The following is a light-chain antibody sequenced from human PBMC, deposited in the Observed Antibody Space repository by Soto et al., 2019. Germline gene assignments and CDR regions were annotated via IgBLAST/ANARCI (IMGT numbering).Light chain of an antibody. V-gene: IGKV1-17*01. J-gene: IGKJ1*01. CDR1: QAIRND. CDR2: AAS. Sequence: DIQMTQSPSSLSASVGDRITITCRASQAIRNDLAWFQQTPGKAPKRLIYAASSLQSGVPSRFSGSGSGTFFTLTISSLQPEDFATYYCLQLRSYPWTFGQGTKVEIK. CDR3: LQLRSYPWT.